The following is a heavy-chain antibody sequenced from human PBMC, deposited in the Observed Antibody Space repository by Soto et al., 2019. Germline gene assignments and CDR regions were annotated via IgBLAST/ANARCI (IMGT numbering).Heavy chain of an antibody. Sequence: EVQLLESGGGLVQPGGSLRLSCAASGFTFSSYAMSWVRQAPGKGLEWVSAISGSGGSTYCADSVKGRFTISRDNSKNTLYLQMNSLRAEDTAVYYCAKNLKWLGAFDIWGQGTMVTVSS. CDR3: AKNLKWLGAFDI. D-gene: IGHD6-19*01. CDR2: ISGSGGST. V-gene: IGHV3-23*01. CDR1: GFTFSSYA. J-gene: IGHJ3*02.